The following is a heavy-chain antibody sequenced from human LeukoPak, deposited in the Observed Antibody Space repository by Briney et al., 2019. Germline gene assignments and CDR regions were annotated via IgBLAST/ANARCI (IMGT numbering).Heavy chain of an antibody. CDR3: ARRSHFKTVRGDDAFDI. CDR2: ISAYNGNT. J-gene: IGHJ3*02. V-gene: IGHV1-18*01. CDR1: GYTFTNYG. Sequence: VASVKVSCKASGYTFTNYGISWVRQAPGQGLEWMGWISAYNGNTNNAQKLQGRVTMTTDTSTSTASMELRSLRSDDTAVYYCARRSHFKTVRGDDAFDIWGQGTMVTVSS. D-gene: IGHD3-10*01.